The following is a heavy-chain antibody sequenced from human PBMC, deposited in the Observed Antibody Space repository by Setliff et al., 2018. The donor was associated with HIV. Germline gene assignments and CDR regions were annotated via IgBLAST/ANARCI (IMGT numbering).Heavy chain of an antibody. CDR3: ARDLKLERRGAVVY. CDR1: GDSVLSSRAA. V-gene: IGHV6-1*01. CDR2: IYYRSKWYS. Sequence: PSQTLSLTCAISGDSVLSSRAAWNWIRQSPSGGLEWLGRIYYRSKWYSEYAVSVKSRLTIKPDTLENRFSLQLSSVTPEDTAVYYCARDLKLERRGAVVYWGQGTLVTVSS. D-gene: IGHD1-1*01. J-gene: IGHJ4*02.